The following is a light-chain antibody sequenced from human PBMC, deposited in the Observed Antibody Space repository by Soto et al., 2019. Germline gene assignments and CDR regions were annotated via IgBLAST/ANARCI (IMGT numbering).Light chain of an antibody. CDR1: QGISNY. J-gene: IGKJ1*01. CDR2: AAS. Sequence: DINMTLSPSSLSASVSDRVDTTCRASQGISNYLAWYQQKPGKVPKLLIYAASSLQSGVPSRFSGSGSGTEFTLTISGLKPDDFATYYCQKYMSYSFGQGTKVDIK. V-gene: IGKV1-16*01. CDR3: QKYMSYS.